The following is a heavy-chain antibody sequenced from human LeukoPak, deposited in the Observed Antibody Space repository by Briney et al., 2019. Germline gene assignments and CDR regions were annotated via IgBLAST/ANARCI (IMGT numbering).Heavy chain of an antibody. CDR3: AKGVVVVVAPWFDP. Sequence: PGGSPRLSCAASGFTVSSNYMSWVRQAPGKGLEWVSVIYSGGSTYYADSVKGRFTISRDNSKNTLYLQMNSLRAEDTAVYYCAKGVVVVVAPWFDPWGQGTLVTVSS. V-gene: IGHV3-53*01. CDR2: IYSGGST. J-gene: IGHJ5*02. D-gene: IGHD2-15*01. CDR1: GFTVSSNY.